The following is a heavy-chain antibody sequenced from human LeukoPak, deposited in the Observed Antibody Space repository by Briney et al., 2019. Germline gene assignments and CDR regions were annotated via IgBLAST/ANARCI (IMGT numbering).Heavy chain of an antibody. CDR2: INHSGST. CDR1: GGSFSGYY. J-gene: IGHJ4*02. CDR3: ATPVAGSGRS. Sequence: SETLSLTCAVYGGSFSGYYWSWIRQPPGKGLEWIGEINHSGSTNYNPSLKSRVTISVDTSKNQFSLKLSSVTAADTAAYYCATPVAGSGRSWGQGTLVTVSS. D-gene: IGHD3-10*01. V-gene: IGHV4-34*01.